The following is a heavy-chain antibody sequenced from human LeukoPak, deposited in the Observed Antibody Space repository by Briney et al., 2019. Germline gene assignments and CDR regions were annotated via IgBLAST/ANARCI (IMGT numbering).Heavy chain of an antibody. D-gene: IGHD3-3*01. Sequence: PGRSLRLSCAASGFTFSSYWMSWVRQAPGKGLEWVANINQDGSEKYYVDSVKGRFTISRDNAKNSLYLQMNSLRAEDTAVYYCARDKEEDREWSPPGSENWFDPWGQGTLVTVSS. V-gene: IGHV3-7*01. CDR1: GFTFSSYW. J-gene: IGHJ5*02. CDR3: ARDKEEDREWSPPGSENWFDP. CDR2: INQDGSEK.